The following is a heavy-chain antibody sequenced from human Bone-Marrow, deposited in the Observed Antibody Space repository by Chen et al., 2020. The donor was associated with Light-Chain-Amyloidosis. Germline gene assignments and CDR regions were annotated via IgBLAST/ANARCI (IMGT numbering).Heavy chain of an antibody. V-gene: IGHV5-51*01. D-gene: IGHD2-21*01. CDR2: IDPHDSDT. Sequence: EEQLVQSGAEVRRSGESLKISCKGSGYTFSSNWIGWVRQMPGKGLEGVGVIDPHDSDTRYSPSFQGQLTISADKSISTAYLQWGSLKASDTAMYYCARGEDEGAFDLWGQGTMVNVAP. CDR1: GYTFSSNW. J-gene: IGHJ3*01. CDR3: ARGEDEGAFDL.